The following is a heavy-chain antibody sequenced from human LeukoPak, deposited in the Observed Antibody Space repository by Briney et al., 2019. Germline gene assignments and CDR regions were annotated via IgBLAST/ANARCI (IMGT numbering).Heavy chain of an antibody. CDR2: ISSSSSYI. CDR3: ARDLRGAAAFDY. V-gene: IGHV3-21*01. J-gene: IGHJ4*02. D-gene: IGHD1-26*01. CDR1: GFTFSSYS. Sequence: GGSLRLSRAASGFTFSSYSMNWVRQAPGKGLEWVSSISSSSSYIYYADSVKGRFTIYRDNAKNSLYLQMNSLRAKDTAVYYCARDLRGAAAFDYWGQGTLVTVSS.